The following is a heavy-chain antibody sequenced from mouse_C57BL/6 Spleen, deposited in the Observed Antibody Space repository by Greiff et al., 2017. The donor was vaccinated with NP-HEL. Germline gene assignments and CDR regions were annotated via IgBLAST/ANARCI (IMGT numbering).Heavy chain of an antibody. Sequence: QVHVKQSGAELVRPGSSVKLSCKASGYTFTSYWMHWVKQRPIQGLEWIGNIDPSDSETHYTQKFKDKATLTVDKSSSTAYMQLSSLTSEDSAVYYCARRGYYGSSPSFDYWGQGTTLTVSS. CDR3: ARRGYYGSSPSFDY. D-gene: IGHD1-1*01. CDR2: IDPSDSET. V-gene: IGHV1-52*01. J-gene: IGHJ2*01. CDR1: GYTFTSYW.